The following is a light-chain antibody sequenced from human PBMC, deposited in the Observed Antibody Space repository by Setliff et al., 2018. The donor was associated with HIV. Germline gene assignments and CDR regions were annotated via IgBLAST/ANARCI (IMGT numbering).Light chain of an antibody. CDR1: GSDVGGYNY. Sequence: QSVLTQPRSVSGSPGQSVTISCTGTGSDVGGYNYVSWYQHLPGKAPKLMIYDVTKRPSGVPDRFSGSKSGNTASLTISGLQSEDEADYYCCSYAGSYTSLYVFGTGTKVTVL. CDR3: CSYAGSYTSLYV. J-gene: IGLJ1*01. V-gene: IGLV2-11*01. CDR2: DVT.